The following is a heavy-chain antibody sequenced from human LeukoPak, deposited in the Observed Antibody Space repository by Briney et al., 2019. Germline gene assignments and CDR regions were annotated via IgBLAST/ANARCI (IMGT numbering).Heavy chain of an antibody. Sequence: SQTLSLTCAISGDSVSSNSAAWNWIRQSPSRGLEWLGRTYYRSKWYNDYAVSVKSRVTINPDTSKNQSSLQLNSVTPEDTAVYYCAREGSYSSGWYWDYGMDVWGQGTTVTVSS. D-gene: IGHD6-19*01. CDR2: TYYRSKWYN. J-gene: IGHJ6*02. V-gene: IGHV6-1*01. CDR1: GDSVSSNSAA. CDR3: AREGSYSSGWYWDYGMDV.